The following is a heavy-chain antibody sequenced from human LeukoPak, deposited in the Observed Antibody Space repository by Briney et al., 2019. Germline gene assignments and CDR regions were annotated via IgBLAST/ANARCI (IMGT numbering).Heavy chain of an antibody. J-gene: IGHJ4*02. D-gene: IGHD1-26*01. CDR3: ARLRVSGSYLYYFDY. V-gene: IGHV4-4*09. Sequence: SETLSLTCTVSNGSISSYHWSWVRQPPGKGLEWIGYILTSGTTNYNPSLKSRLTISVNTSKNQFTLKLSSVTAADTAVYYCARLRVSGSYLYYFDYWGQGTLVTVSS. CDR1: NGSISSYH. CDR2: ILTSGTT.